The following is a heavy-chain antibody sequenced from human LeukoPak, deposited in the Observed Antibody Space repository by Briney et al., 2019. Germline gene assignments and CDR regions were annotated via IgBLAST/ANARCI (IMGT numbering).Heavy chain of an antibody. J-gene: IGHJ4*02. V-gene: IGHV3-21*01. CDR3: ARVLVFYDSSGYSPAPDY. CDR1: GFTFSSYS. D-gene: IGHD3-22*01. CDR2: ISSSSSYI. Sequence: GGSLRLSCAASGFTFSSYSMNWVRQAPGKGLEWVSSISSSSSYIYYADSVKGRFTISRDNAKNSLYLQMNSLRAEDTAVYYCARVLVFYDSSGYSPAPDYWGQGTLVTVSS.